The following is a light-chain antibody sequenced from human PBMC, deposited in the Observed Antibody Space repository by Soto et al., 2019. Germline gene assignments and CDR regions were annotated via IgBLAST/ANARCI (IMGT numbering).Light chain of an antibody. CDR1: QSVSSN. Sequence: EIVMTQSPATLSVSPGERATLSCRASQSVSSNLAWYQQKPGQAPRLLIYGASTRATGIPARFSGSGCGTEFTLTISSLQSEDYAVYYCQQYNYWPPFTFGRGTKVDIK. V-gene: IGKV3D-15*01. CDR3: QQYNYWPPFT. J-gene: IGKJ3*01. CDR2: GAS.